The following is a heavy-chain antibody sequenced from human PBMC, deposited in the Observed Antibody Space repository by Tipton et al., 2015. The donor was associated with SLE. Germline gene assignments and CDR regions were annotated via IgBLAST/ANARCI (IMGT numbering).Heavy chain of an antibody. J-gene: IGHJ4*01. CDR3: ARGVKADYGAYPNLFDS. V-gene: IGHV3-66*02. CDR1: GFTVNDNY. Sequence: GSLRLSCTASGFTVNDNYMSWVRQAPGKGLEWVSVIYSGGATYHADFVEGRFTISRDNSKNILYLQMNSLLPEDTAVYFCARGVKADYGAYPNLFDSWGHGTLVTVSS. D-gene: IGHD4-17*01. CDR2: IYSGGAT.